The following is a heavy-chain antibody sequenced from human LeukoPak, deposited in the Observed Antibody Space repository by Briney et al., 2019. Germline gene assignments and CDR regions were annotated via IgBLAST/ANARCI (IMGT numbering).Heavy chain of an antibody. V-gene: IGHV3-7*01. J-gene: IGHJ4*02. D-gene: IGHD6-19*01. CDR3: AGGSGWSFDY. CDR2: IKQDGSEK. Sequence: GGSLRLSCAASGFTLSKYWMSWVRQAPGKGLEWVANIKQDGSEKYYVDSVKGRFTISRDNAKNSLYLQMNSLRAEDTAVYYCAGGSGWSFDYWGQGTLVTVSS. CDR1: GFTLSKYW.